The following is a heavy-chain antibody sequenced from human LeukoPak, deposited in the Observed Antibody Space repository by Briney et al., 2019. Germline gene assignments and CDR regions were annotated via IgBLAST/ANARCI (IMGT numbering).Heavy chain of an antibody. CDR2: IWYDGSNK. D-gene: IGHD3-10*01. Sequence: GGSLRLSCAASGFTFSNYGMHWVRQAPGKGLEWVAVIWYDGSNKYYADSVKGRFTISRDNSKNTLYLQMNSLRAEDTAVHYCAGNYGPYYFDYWGQGTLVTVSS. J-gene: IGHJ4*02. CDR3: AGNYGPYYFDY. V-gene: IGHV3-33*01. CDR1: GFTFSNYG.